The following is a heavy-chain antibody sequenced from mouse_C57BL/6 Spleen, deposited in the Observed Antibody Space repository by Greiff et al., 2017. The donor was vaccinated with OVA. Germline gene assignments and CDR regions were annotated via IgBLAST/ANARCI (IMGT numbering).Heavy chain of an antibody. CDR3: AKEILGRGFAY. Sequence: EVQLQESGPGMVKPSQSLSLTCTVTGYSITSGYDWHWIRHFPGNKLEWMGYISYSGSTNYNPSLKSRISITHDTSKNHFFLKLNSVTTEDTATYYCAKEILGRGFAYWGQGTLVTVSA. CDR1: GYSITSGYD. V-gene: IGHV3-1*01. J-gene: IGHJ3*01. CDR2: ISYSGST. D-gene: IGHD4-1*01.